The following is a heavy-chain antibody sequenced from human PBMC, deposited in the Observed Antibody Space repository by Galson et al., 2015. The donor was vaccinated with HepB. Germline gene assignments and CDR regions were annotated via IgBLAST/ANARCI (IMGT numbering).Heavy chain of an antibody. Sequence: SVKVSCKASGYTFTSYAMHWVRQAPGQRLEWMGWINAGNGKTKYSQKFQGRVTITRDTSASTAYMELSSLRSEDTAVYYCARDLSGCDFSLGYWGQGTLVTVSS. V-gene: IGHV1-3*01. CDR1: GYTFTSYA. CDR2: INAGNGKT. D-gene: IGHD5-12*01. CDR3: ARDLSGCDFSLGY. J-gene: IGHJ4*02.